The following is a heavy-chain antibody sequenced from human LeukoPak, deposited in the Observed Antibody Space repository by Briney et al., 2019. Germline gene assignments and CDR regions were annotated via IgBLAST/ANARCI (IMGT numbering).Heavy chain of an antibody. CDR3: ARDRNYDFWSGYPDAFDI. J-gene: IGHJ3*02. CDR2: ISSSGSTI. CDR1: GFTFSVYY. D-gene: IGHD3-3*01. Sequence: GGSLRLSCAASGFTFSVYYMSWIRQAPGKGLEWVSYISSSGSTIYYADSVKGRFTISRDNAKNSLYLQMNSLRAEDTAVYYCARDRNYDFWSGYPDAFDIWGQGTMVTVSS. V-gene: IGHV3-11*01.